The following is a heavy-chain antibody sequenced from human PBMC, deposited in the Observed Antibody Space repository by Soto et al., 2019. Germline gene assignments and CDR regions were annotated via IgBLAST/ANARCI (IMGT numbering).Heavy chain of an antibody. CDR2: IIPIFGTA. CDR3: ARGAASYYDSSGYYYYEY. CDR1: GGTFSSYT. D-gene: IGHD3-22*01. V-gene: IGHV1-69*01. J-gene: IGHJ4*02. Sequence: QVQLVQSGAEVKMPGSSVKVSCKASGGTFSSYTISWVRQAPGQGLEWMGGIIPIFGTANYAQKFQGRVTITADESTSTAYMELSSLRSEDTAVYYCARGAASYYDSSGYYYYEYWGQGTLVTVSS.